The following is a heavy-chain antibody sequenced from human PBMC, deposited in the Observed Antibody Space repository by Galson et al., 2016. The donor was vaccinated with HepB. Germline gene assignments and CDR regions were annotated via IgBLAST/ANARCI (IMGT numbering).Heavy chain of an antibody. CDR2: ISPYNGDT. V-gene: IGHV1-18*01. D-gene: IGHD1-26*01. Sequence: SVKVSCKASGYTFINYGISWVRQAPGHGLEWMGWISPYNGDTKYAQEFQGRVTMTADTSTSTSYIELRSLRSDDTAVYYCARDVFLQWERSKLHYYGMDGWGEGTTVTVSS. CDR3: ARDVFLQWERSKLHYYGMDG. CDR1: GYTFINYG. J-gene: IGHJ6*04.